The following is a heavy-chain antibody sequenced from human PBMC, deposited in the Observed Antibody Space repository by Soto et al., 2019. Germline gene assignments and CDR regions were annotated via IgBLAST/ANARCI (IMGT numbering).Heavy chain of an antibody. CDR2: IYTDGGT. D-gene: IGHD3-3*01. Sequence: SETLSLTCTVSCDSINSGAYYWSWIREHPGKGLDWIGCIYTDGGTDYSPSLKNRVTISMDTSKNHFSLRLTSVTAADTATYFCARGLTEWSNDYWGHGTLVTVSS. CDR3: ARGLTEWSNDY. CDR1: CDSINSGAYY. V-gene: IGHV4-31*03. J-gene: IGHJ4*01.